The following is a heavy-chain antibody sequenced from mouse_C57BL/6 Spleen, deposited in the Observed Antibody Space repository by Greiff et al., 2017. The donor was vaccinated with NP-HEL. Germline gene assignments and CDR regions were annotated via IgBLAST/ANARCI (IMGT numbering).Heavy chain of an antibody. V-gene: IGHV1-5*01. D-gene: IGHD2-2*01. CDR3: TSSYGYDGYAMDG. CDR1: GYTFTSYW. J-gene: IGHJ4*01. Sequence: VQLQQSGTVLARPGASVKMSCKTSGYTFTSYWMHWVKQRPGQGLEWIGAIYPGNSDTSYNQKFKGKAKLTAVTSASTAYMELSSLTNEDSAVYYCTSSYGYDGYAMDGWGQGTSVTVSS. CDR2: IYPGNSDT.